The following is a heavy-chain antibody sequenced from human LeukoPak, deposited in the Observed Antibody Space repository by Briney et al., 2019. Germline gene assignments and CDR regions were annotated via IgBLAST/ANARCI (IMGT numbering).Heavy chain of an antibody. CDR2: IKEDGSQK. CDR1: GFSFSTYW. CDR3: ARDLGYYYDSSGYYYTD. Sequence: GGSLRLSCAPSGFSFSTYWMSWVRQAPGKGLEWVANIKEDGSQKYYVDSVKGRFTISRDNAKNSLYLQMNSLRAEDTAVYYCARDLGYYYDSSGYYYTDWGQGTLVTVSS. D-gene: IGHD3-22*01. J-gene: IGHJ4*02. V-gene: IGHV3-7*01.